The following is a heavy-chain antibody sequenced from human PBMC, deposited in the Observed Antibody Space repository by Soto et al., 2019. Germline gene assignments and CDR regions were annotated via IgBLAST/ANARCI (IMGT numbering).Heavy chain of an antibody. CDR1: GGSIRSCGYP. CDR3: ARVPDY. CDR2: IYHSGST. J-gene: IGHJ4*02. Sequence: PSXTLSLTCAVSGGSIRSCGYPWSWIRQPPGKGLEWIGYIYHSGSTYYNPSLKSRVTISVDRSKNQFSLKLSSVTAADTAVYYCARVPDYWGQGTLVTVSS. V-gene: IGHV4-30-2*01.